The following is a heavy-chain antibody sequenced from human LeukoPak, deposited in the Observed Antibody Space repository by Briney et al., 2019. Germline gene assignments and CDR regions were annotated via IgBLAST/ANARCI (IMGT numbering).Heavy chain of an antibody. Sequence: GASVKVSCKASGYTFTGYYLHWVRQAPGQGLEWMGWINPNSGGINYAQKFQGRVTMIRDTSISTAYVELTRLRSDDTAVYYCARVSWGSYYYGMDVWGQGTTVTVSS. CDR3: ARVSWGSYYYGMDV. J-gene: IGHJ6*02. V-gene: IGHV1-2*02. CDR2: INPNSGGI. CDR1: GYTFTGYY. D-gene: IGHD3-16*01.